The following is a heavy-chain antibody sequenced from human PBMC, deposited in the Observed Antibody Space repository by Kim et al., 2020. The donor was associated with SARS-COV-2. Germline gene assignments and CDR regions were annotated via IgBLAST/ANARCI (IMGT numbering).Heavy chain of an antibody. Sequence: GGSLRLSCAASGFSFSTYEMNWVRQAPGKGLEWVSYISTSGSTIYYTDSVKGRFTISRDNAKNSLYLQMNSLRADDTAVYYCARSSYGSRSYGPDYWGQGTLVTVSS. CDR3: ARSSYGSRSYGPDY. CDR2: ISTSGSTI. V-gene: IGHV3-48*03. CDR1: GFSFSTYE. J-gene: IGHJ4*02. D-gene: IGHD3-10*01.